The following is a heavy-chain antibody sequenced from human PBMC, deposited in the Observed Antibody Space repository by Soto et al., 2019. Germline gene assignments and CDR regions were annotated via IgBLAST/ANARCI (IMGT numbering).Heavy chain of an antibody. D-gene: IGHD2-21*02. CDR2: VSPGNGKG. CDR1: GYTFTDYD. Sequence: QVQVVQPRAEVKKPGASVKDSCKTSGYTFTDYDINWVRQATGQGLEWMGWVSPGNGKGGDAPQFQGRVTMTSHKAISTGEMELSSLTSEDTAVYWCEVTTGFWSQGTMSTVSS. V-gene: IGHV1-8*01. CDR3: EVTTGF. J-gene: IGHJ4*02.